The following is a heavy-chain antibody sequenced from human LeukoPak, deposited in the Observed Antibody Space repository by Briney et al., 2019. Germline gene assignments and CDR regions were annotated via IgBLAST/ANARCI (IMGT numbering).Heavy chain of an antibody. CDR1: GYTFTGYY. Sequence: ASVKVSCKASGYTFTGYYMHWVRQAPGQGLEWMAWINPNSGGTNYAQKFQGRVTMTRDTSISTAYMELSRLRSDDTAVYYCARAPKSSSHWSHYWYFDLWGRGTLVTVSS. V-gene: IGHV1-2*02. CDR3: ARAPKSSSHWSHYWYFDL. J-gene: IGHJ2*01. D-gene: IGHD6-13*01. CDR2: INPNSGGT.